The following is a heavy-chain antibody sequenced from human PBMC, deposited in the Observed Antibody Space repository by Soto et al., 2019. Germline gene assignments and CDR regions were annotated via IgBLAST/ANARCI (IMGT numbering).Heavy chain of an antibody. D-gene: IGHD1-26*01. Sequence: PSETLSLTCAVYGGSFSGYFWSWIRQPPGKGLEWIGEINHSGSTNYNPSLKSRVTISVDTSKNQFSLKLSSVTAADTAVYYCARGEVGATVNYYYYDMDVWGQGTTVTVSS. J-gene: IGHJ6*02. CDR2: INHSGST. CDR1: GGSFSGYF. V-gene: IGHV4-34*01. CDR3: ARGEVGATVNYYYYDMDV.